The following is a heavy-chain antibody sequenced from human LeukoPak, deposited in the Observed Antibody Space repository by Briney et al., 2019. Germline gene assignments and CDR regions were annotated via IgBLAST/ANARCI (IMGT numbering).Heavy chain of an antibody. CDR2: ISTSSSYI. D-gene: IGHD3-9*01. Sequence: PGGSLRLSCAASGFTFSSYSINWVRQAPGKGLEWGSSISTSSSYIYYADSVRCRFTISRDNAKNSLYLQLNRLRAEDTAVYYCARGSDNYYKCQYMDVWGKGTTVTVSS. CDR3: ARGSDNYYKCQYMDV. J-gene: IGHJ6*03. CDR1: GFTFSSYS. V-gene: IGHV3-21*01.